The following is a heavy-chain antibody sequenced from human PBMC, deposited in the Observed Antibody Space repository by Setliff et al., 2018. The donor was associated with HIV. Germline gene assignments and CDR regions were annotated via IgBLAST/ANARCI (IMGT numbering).Heavy chain of an antibody. CDR2: IRQDGSEK. Sequence: PGGSLRLSCEASGFTFSSHWMGWVRQAPGKGLEWVANIRQDGSEKYYVDSVKGRFIASTDNAKNSLFLQMNSLKAEDTAVYYCARDLATTSFDYWGQGTLVTVSS. V-gene: IGHV3-7*03. J-gene: IGHJ4*02. CDR3: ARDLATTSFDY. D-gene: IGHD1-26*01. CDR1: GFTFSSHW.